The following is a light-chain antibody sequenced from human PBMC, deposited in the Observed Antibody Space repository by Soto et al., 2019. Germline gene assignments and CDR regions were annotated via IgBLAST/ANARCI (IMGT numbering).Light chain of an antibody. V-gene: IGKV3-20*01. CDR1: QSVSSSY. Sequence: EIVLTQSPGTLSLSPGERATLSCRASQSVSSSYLAWYQQKPGQAPRLLIYGASSRPTGIPDRFSGSGSRTDFTLTISRLEPEDFAVYYCQQYGNSPETFGQGTKVQIK. J-gene: IGKJ1*01. CDR3: QQYGNSPET. CDR2: GAS.